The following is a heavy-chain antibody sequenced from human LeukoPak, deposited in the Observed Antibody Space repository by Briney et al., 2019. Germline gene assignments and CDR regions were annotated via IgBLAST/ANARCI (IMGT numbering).Heavy chain of an antibody. CDR3: ASSSSIDY. CDR1: GYTFTSYG. V-gene: IGHV1-46*01. D-gene: IGHD6-13*01. J-gene: IGHJ4*02. CDR2: INPSGGST. Sequence: ASVKVSCKASGYTFTSYGISWVRQAPGQGLEWMGIINPSGGSTSYAQKFQGRVTMTRDTSISTAYMELSRLRSDDTAVYYCASSSSIDYWGQGTLVTVSS.